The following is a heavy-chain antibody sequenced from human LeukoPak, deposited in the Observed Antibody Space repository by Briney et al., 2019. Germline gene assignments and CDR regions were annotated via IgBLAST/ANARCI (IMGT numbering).Heavy chain of an antibody. CDR3: ARSSSGWYAVFDY. CDR2: IYYSGST. CDR1: GGSISSYY. J-gene: IGHJ4*02. V-gene: IGHV4-59*01. Sequence: TSETLSLTCTVSGGSISSYYWSWIRQPPGKGLEWIGYIYYSGSTNYNPSLKSRVTISVDTSKNQFSLKLSSVTAADTAVYYCARSSSGWYAVFDYWGQGNLVDDSS. D-gene: IGHD6-19*01.